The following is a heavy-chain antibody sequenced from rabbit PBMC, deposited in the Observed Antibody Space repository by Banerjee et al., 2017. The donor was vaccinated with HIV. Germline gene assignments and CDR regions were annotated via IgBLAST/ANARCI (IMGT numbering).Heavy chain of an antibody. CDR3: ARDSYASSSGDYMYYFNL. D-gene: IGHD1-1*01. Sequence: QEQLEESGGDLVKTGASLTLTCTASGFDFSSYYYMCWVRQAPGKGLEWIACIYAGSSGSTYYASWVNGRFTISRSTSLNTVTLQMTSLTAADTATYFCARDSYASSSGDYMYYFNLWGPGTLVTVS. CDR2: IYAGSSGST. CDR1: GFDFSSYYY. V-gene: IGHV1S43*01. J-gene: IGHJ4*01.